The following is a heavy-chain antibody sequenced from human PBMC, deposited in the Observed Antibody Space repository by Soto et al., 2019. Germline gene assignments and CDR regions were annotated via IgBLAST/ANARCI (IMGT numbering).Heavy chain of an antibody. Sequence: EMHLVQSGGGLVKPGGSLRLSCVASRFNFSAAWLNWIRQAPGKGLEWVGRIKPKSEGETADYTAPVRGRFPISRDDSKHTLQPPMDSLNTEVTAVYYCATVPKSSGTTWGLGVLVTVSS. CDR2: IKPKSEGETA. J-gene: IGHJ4*02. D-gene: IGHD1-7*01. CDR3: ATVPKSSGTT. CDR1: RFNFSAAW. V-gene: IGHV3-15*07.